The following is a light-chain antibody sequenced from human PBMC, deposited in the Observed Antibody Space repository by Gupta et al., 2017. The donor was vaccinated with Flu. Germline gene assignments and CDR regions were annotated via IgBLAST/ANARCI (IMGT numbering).Light chain of an antibody. CDR3: QCQDSSGDHLVV. Sequence: SSELTQDPAVSVALGQTVSITCQGDSLRSYYANWYQQKPGQAPVLVIFNKNNRPSGTPDRFSGSSSGSTASLTITGAQAEDEADYYCQCQDSSGDHLVVFGGGTKVTVL. V-gene: IGLV3-19*01. J-gene: IGLJ2*01. CDR1: SLRSYY. CDR2: NKN.